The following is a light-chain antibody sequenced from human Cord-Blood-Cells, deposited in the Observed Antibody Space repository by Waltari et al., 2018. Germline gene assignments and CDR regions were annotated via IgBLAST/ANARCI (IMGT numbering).Light chain of an antibody. CDR1: SSDVGSYNL. CDR3: CSYAGSSTYVV. J-gene: IGLJ2*01. Sequence: QSALTQPAPVSGSPGQSITISCTATSSDVGSYNLVSWYQQPPGKAPKLMIYEGSKRPSGVSNRFSGSKSGNTASLTISGLQAEDEADYYCCSYAGSSTYVVFGGGTKLTVL. V-gene: IGLV2-23*01. CDR2: EGS.